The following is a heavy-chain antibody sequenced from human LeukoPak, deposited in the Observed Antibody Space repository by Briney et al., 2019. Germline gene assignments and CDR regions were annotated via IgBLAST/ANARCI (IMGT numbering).Heavy chain of an antibody. Sequence: GGSLRLSCAASGFTFSSYALSWVRQAPGKGMEWVSTVSGSGHTTYYADSVKGRFTISRDNSKSTVYLQMSSLRVEDTAVYTCAKDWSPRWLILRDDSEYFHHWGQGTLVTVSS. CDR3: AKDWSPRWLILRDDSEYFHH. D-gene: IGHD4-23*01. V-gene: IGHV3-23*01. CDR2: VSGSGHTT. CDR1: GFTFSSYA. J-gene: IGHJ1*01.